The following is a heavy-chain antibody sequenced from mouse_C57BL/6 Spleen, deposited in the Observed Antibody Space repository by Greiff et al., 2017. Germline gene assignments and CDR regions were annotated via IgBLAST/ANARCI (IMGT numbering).Heavy chain of an antibody. CDR2: IDPSDSYT. CDR1: GYTFTSYW. Sequence: VQLQQSGAELVMPGASVKLSCKASGYTFTSYWMHWVKQRPGQGLEWIGEIDPSDSYTNYNQKFKGKSTLTVDKSSSTAYMQLSSLTSEDSAVYYCARVGRTGTLFAYWGQGTLVTVSA. V-gene: IGHV1-69*01. D-gene: IGHD4-1*01. J-gene: IGHJ3*01. CDR3: ARVGRTGTLFAY.